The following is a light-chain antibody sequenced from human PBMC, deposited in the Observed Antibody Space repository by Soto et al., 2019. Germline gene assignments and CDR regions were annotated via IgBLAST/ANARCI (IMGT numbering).Light chain of an antibody. CDR3: QQYDNSPRR. V-gene: IGKV3-20*01. CDR1: QSVNSNY. CDR2: GAS. J-gene: IGKJ1*01. Sequence: EIVLTQSPGTLSLSPGERATLSCRASQSVNSNYLAWYQQKPGQGPRLLMYGASSRATGIPDRFSGSGSGTDFTRTISKLEPEDFAVYYCQQYDNSPRRFGEGTKVEIK.